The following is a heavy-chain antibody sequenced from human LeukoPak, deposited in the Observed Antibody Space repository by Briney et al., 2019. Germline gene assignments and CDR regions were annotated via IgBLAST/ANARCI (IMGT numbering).Heavy chain of an antibody. CDR2: ISYDGSNK. Sequence: GGSLRLSCAASGFTFSSYGMHWVRQAPGKGLEWVAVISYDGSNKYCADSVKGRFTISRDNSKNTLYLQMNSLRAEDTAVYYCAKVEGSGSMNWFDPWGQGTLVTVSS. J-gene: IGHJ5*02. V-gene: IGHV3-30*18. D-gene: IGHD3-10*01. CDR1: GFTFSSYG. CDR3: AKVEGSGSMNWFDP.